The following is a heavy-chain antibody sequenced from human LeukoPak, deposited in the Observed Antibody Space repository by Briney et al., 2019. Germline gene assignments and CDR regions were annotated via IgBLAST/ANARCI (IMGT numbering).Heavy chain of an antibody. CDR2: IRSKAYGGTT. Sequence: GRSLRLSCTASGFTFGDYAMSWVRQAPGKGLEWVGFIRSKAYGGTTEYAASVKGRFTISRDDSKSIAYLQMNSLKTEDTAVYYCTGALNHVQWLVHFDSWGQGTLVTVSS. CDR1: GFTFGDYA. CDR3: TGALNHVQWLVHFDS. V-gene: IGHV3-49*04. J-gene: IGHJ4*02. D-gene: IGHD6-19*01.